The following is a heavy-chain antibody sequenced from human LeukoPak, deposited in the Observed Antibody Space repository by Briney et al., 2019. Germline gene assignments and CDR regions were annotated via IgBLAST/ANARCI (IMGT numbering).Heavy chain of an antibody. Sequence: SETLSLTCTVSGYSISSGYYWGWIRQPPGKGLEWIGSIYHSGSTYYNPSLKSRVTISVDTSKNQFSLKLSSLTAADTAVYYCARSVGAAAGPDYWGQGTLVTVSS. D-gene: IGHD6-13*01. V-gene: IGHV4-38-2*02. CDR3: ARSVGAAAGPDY. J-gene: IGHJ4*02. CDR1: GYSISSGYY. CDR2: IYHSGST.